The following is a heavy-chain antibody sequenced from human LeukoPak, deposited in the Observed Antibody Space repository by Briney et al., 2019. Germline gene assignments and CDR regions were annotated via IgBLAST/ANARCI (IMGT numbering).Heavy chain of an antibody. J-gene: IGHJ4*02. CDR3: ARAAYCTSTSCHFSGYAQRPLDS. CDR2: ISSDGSSK. D-gene: IGHD2-2*01. V-gene: IGHV3-30*03. Sequence: GGSLRLSCVASGFTFNTYGIHWVRQAPGKGLEWVAGISSDGSSKDYADSVKGRFTISRDNSKNTLYLQMNSLRAEDTAVYYCARAAYCTSTSCHFSGYAQRPLDSWGQGTLVTVSS. CDR1: GFTFNTYG.